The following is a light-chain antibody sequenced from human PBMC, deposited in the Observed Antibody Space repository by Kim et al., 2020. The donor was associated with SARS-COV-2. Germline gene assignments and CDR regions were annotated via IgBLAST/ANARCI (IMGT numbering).Light chain of an antibody. J-gene: IGKJ4*01. Sequence: EIVMTQSPATLSVSPGERATLSCRASQSVSNNLAWYHQKPGQAPRLLIYGASTRATGIPARFSGSGSGTEFTLTISSLQSEDFAVYYCQQSNNWPLTFGGGTKVDIK. CDR1: QSVSNN. CDR2: GAS. CDR3: QQSNNWPLT. V-gene: IGKV3-15*01.